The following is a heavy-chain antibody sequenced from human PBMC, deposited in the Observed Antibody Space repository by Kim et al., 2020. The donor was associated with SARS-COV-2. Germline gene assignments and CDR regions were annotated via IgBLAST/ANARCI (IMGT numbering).Heavy chain of an antibody. J-gene: IGHJ3*02. D-gene: IGHD2-15*01. V-gene: IGHV1-18*01. CDR3: ARDGGTEFDAFDI. Sequence: YAQKLQGRVTMTTDTSTSTAYMELRSLRSDDTAVYYCARDGGTEFDAFDIWGQGTMVTVSS.